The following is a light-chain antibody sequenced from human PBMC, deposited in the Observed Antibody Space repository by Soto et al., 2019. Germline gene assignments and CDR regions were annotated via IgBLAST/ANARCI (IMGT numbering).Light chain of an antibody. CDR2: GNS. CDR3: QSYDSSLSGSV. CDR1: SSNIGAGYD. J-gene: IGLJ2*01. Sequence: QSVLTQPPSVSGAPVQRVTIACTGSSSNIGAGYDVHWYQQLPGTAPKLLIYGNSNRPSGVPDRFSGSESGTSASLAITGLQAEDEADYYCQSYDSSLSGSVFGGGTKLTVL. V-gene: IGLV1-40*01.